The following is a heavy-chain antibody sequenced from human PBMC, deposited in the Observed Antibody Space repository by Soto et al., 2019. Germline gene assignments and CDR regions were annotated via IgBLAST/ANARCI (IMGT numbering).Heavy chain of an antibody. CDR2: TSADNGKT. Sequence: QVQLVQSGAEVKKPGASVRVSCKTSGYIFTTFDISWVRQAPGQGLEWMGRTSADNGKTEYAQKFQDRVTMTTDTSTSTDFLDLRSLRFDDTAVYYCASQLMWSGLIDYWGQGTLLSVSS. V-gene: IGHV1-18*04. CDR1: GYIFTTFD. CDR3: ASQLMWSGLIDY. D-gene: IGHD2-21*01. J-gene: IGHJ4*02.